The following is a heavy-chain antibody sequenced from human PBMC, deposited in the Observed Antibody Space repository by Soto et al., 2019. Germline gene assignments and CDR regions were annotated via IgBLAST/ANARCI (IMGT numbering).Heavy chain of an antibody. CDR3: ARDYGDYGGNFDY. CDR1: GGSISSGGYY. V-gene: IGHV4-31*03. J-gene: IGHJ4*02. Sequence: PSETLSLTCTVSGGSISSGGYYWSWIRQHPGKGLEWIGYIYYSGSTYYNPSLKSRVTISVDTSKNQFSLKLSSVTAADTAVYYCARDYGDYGGNFDYWGQGTLVTVSS. D-gene: IGHD4-17*01. CDR2: IYYSGST.